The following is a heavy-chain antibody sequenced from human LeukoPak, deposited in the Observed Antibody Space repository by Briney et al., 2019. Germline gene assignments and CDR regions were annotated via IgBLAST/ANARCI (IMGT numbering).Heavy chain of an antibody. Sequence: PGGSLRLSCAVSGLIFSDFSMSWVRQAPGKGLEWVAKMDEHGSEIFYVDYVKGRFTISRDNAKNSLYVQMSSLREDDTAVEYFTRDRGREKFDFRGQGTLVTVSS. D-gene: IGHD3-10*01. J-gene: IGHJ4*01. CDR1: GLIFSDFS. V-gene: IGHV3-7*01. CDR3: TRDRGREKFDF. CDR2: MDEHGSEI.